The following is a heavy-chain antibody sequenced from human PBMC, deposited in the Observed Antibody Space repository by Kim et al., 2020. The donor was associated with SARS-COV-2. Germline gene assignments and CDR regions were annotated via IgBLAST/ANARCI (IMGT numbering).Heavy chain of an antibody. Sequence: YADAVKGRFTISRDNSTNTLYLQMNSLRADDTAVYYCAKTTFGSSYNFDYWGQGTLVIVSS. D-gene: IGHD6-6*01. V-gene: IGHV3-23*01. CDR3: AKTTFGSSYNFDY. J-gene: IGHJ4*02.